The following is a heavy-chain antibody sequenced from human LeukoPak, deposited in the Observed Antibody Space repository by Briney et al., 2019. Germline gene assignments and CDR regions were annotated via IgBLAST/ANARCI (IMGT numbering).Heavy chain of an antibody. Sequence: PGGSLRLSCAASGLTFSTYSMNWVRQAPGKGLEWVSYISSSSSTIYYADSVKGRFTISRDNAKNSLYLQMNSLRAEDTAVYYCARESGPIDYWGQGTLVTVSS. J-gene: IGHJ4*02. CDR2: ISSSSSTI. V-gene: IGHV3-48*04. CDR1: GLTFSTYS. CDR3: ARESGPIDY.